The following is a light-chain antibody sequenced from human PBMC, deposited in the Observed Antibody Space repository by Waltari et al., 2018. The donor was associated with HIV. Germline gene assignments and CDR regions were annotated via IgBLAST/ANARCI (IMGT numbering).Light chain of an antibody. CDR1: SSDVGGYNY. V-gene: IGLV2-14*03. CDR2: DVS. Sequence: QSALTQPASVSGSPGQSITTSCTGTSSDVGGYNYVSWYQQHPGTAPKLMIYDVSTRPSGVSNRFSGSKSGNTASLTISGLQAEDEADYYCSSYTSSSTVVFGGGTKLTVL. J-gene: IGLJ2*01. CDR3: SSYTSSSTVV.